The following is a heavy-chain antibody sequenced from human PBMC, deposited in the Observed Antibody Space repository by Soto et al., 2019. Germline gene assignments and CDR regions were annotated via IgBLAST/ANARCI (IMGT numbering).Heavy chain of an antibody. CDR2: ISAFNGNT. CDR1: GYSFTNYG. V-gene: IGHV1-18*01. D-gene: IGHD6-19*01. CDR3: ARDRGVAPPVAGNTHYYYYMDV. Sequence: QDQLVQSGAEVKKPGASVTVSCKASGYSFTNYGVTWVRQAPGQGLEWMGWISAFNGNTHYAQNLQGRVTMTSDASTSTAYMELRSLRSDDTAVYYCARDRGVAPPVAGNTHYYYYMDVWVKGTTVTVSS. J-gene: IGHJ6*03.